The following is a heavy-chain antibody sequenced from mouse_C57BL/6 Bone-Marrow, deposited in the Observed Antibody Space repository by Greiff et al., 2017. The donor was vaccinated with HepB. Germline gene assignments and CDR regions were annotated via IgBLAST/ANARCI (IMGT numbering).Heavy chain of an antibody. CDR2: ISNGGGST. Sequence: EVKLMESGGGLVQPGGSLKLSCAASGFTFSDYYMYWVRQTPEKRLEWVAYISNGGGSTYYPYTVKGRFTISRDNAKNTLYLQMSRLKSEDTAMYYCARRFITTVYWDFDVWGTGTTVTVAS. V-gene: IGHV5-12*01. D-gene: IGHD1-1*01. CDR3: ARRFITTVYWDFDV. J-gene: IGHJ1*03. CDR1: GFTFSDYY.